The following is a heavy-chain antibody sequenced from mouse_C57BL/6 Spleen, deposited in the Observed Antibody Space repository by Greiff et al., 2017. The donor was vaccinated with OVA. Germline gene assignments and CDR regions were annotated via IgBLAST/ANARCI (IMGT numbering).Heavy chain of an antibody. D-gene: IGHD1-1*01. Sequence: EVQLQQSGPELVKPGASVKISCKASGYSFTDYNLHWVKQSNGKSLEWIGVINPNYGTTSYNQQFKGNATLTVDQSSSTADMQLNSLTSEDSAVYYCARGGLYYGSSYGYFDVWGTGTTVTVSS. J-gene: IGHJ1*03. CDR1: GYSFTDYN. CDR3: ARGGLYYGSSYGYFDV. CDR2: INPNYGTT. V-gene: IGHV1-39*01.